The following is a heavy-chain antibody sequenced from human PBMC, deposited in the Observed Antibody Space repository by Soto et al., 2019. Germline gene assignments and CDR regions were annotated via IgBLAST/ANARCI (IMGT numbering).Heavy chain of an antibody. Sequence: GGSLRLSCAASGFTFSTYNMTWVRQAPGKGLEWVATIKQDGSDKYYVDSVKGRFTISRDNAKNSLYLQMNSLRAEDTAVYFCARWGRNIWPDYSWFDSWGQGTLVTVSS. V-gene: IGHV3-7*05. CDR1: GFTFSTYN. D-gene: IGHD2-15*01. CDR3: ARWGRNIWPDYSWFDS. J-gene: IGHJ5*01. CDR2: IKQDGSDK.